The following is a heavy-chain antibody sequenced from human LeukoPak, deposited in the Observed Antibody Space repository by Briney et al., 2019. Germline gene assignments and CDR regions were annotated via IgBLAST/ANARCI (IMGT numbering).Heavy chain of an antibody. CDR2: ISYDGSNK. J-gene: IGHJ4*02. D-gene: IGHD2-21*02. Sequence: PGRSLRLSCAASGFTFSSYAMHWVRQAPGKGLEWVAVISYDGSNKYYADSVKGRFTISRDNSKNTLYLQMNSLRAEDTAVYYCARTYCGGDCYEGVDYWGQGTLVTVSS. V-gene: IGHV3-30-3*01. CDR1: GFTFSSYA. CDR3: ARTYCGGDCYEGVDY.